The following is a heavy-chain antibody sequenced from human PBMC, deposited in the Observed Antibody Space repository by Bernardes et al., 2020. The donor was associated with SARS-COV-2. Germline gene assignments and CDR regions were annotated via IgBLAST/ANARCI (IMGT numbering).Heavy chain of an antibody. CDR1: GGSISSSSYY. CDR2: IYYSGST. Sequence: ETLSLTCTVSGGSISSSSYYWGWIRQPPGKGLEWIGSIYYSGSTYYNPSLKSRVTISVDTSKNQFSLKLSSVTAADTAVYYCARVYGSTPRTFDYWGQGTLVTVSS. J-gene: IGHJ4*02. V-gene: IGHV4-39*07. D-gene: IGHD3-10*01. CDR3: ARVYGSTPRTFDY.